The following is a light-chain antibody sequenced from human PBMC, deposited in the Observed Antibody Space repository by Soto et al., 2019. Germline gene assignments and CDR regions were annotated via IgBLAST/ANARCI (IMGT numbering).Light chain of an antibody. CDR2: GNN. CDR1: SSNIGAGYD. J-gene: IGLJ2*01. V-gene: IGLV1-40*01. CDR3: QSYDSSLSGYVV. Sequence: QSVLTQPPSVSGAPGQRVTISCTGSSSNIGAGYDVHWYQQLPGTAPKLLIYGNNNRPSGVPDRFSGSKSGTSASLAITGLQAEDEAYYYCQSYDSSLSGYVVFGGGTQLTVL.